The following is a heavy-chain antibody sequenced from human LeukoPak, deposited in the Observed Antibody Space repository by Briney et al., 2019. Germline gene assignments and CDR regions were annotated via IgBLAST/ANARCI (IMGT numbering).Heavy chain of an antibody. CDR2: IYNSGST. D-gene: IGHD1-14*01. Sequence: PLETLSLTCTVSGGSITTYYWSWIRQPPGKGLEWIGFIYNSGSTKYNPSLGSRGTISEDTAKNQFSLKLTSVTAADTAIYYCVRGGSVNPALIDYWGQGTLVTVSS. CDR3: VRGGSVNPALIDY. J-gene: IGHJ4*02. CDR1: GGSITTYY. V-gene: IGHV4-59*01.